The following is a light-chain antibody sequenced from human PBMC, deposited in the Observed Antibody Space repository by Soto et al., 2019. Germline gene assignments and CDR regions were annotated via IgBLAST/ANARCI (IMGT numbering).Light chain of an antibody. CDR3: QQYNNWPPGT. J-gene: IGKJ1*01. CDR1: QSVSSD. CDR2: GAS. V-gene: IGKV3-15*01. Sequence: EILMTQSPATLSVSPGERATLSCRASQSVSSDLAWYQQRPGQAPGLLIYGASTRATGIPARFSGSGSGTEFTLTISSLQSEDFAVYYCQQYNNWPPGTFGQGTKVEIK.